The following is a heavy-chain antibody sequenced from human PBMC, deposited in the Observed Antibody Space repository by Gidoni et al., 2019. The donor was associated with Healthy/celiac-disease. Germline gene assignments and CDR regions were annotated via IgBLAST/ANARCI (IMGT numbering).Heavy chain of an antibody. Sequence: QVQLQQWGAGLLQPSETLSLTCAAYGGSFSGYYWSWIRQHPGKGLEWIGEINHSGSTNYNPSLKSRVTISVDTSKNQFSLKLSSVTAADTAVYYCARGLDYDFWSGYLRWFDPWGQGTLVTVSS. J-gene: IGHJ5*02. CDR3: ARGLDYDFWSGYLRWFDP. V-gene: IGHV4-34*01. CDR1: GGSFSGYY. CDR2: INHSGST. D-gene: IGHD3-3*01.